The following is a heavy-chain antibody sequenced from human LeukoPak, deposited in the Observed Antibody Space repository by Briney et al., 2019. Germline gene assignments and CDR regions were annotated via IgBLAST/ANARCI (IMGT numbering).Heavy chain of an antibody. Sequence: GGSLRLSCAASGFIFSSYWIHWVRQAPGKGLVWVSRINPDGSSTTYADSVKGRFTISRDNSKNTLFLQMNSLRAEDMAVYYCARDPERGEVTGTNSDYWGQGTLVTVSS. J-gene: IGHJ4*02. CDR1: GFIFSSYW. CDR2: INPDGSST. D-gene: IGHD1-7*01. V-gene: IGHV3-74*01. CDR3: ARDPERGEVTGTNSDY.